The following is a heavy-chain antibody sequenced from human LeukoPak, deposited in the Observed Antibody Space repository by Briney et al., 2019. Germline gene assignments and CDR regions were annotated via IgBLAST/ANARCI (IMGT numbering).Heavy chain of an antibody. Sequence: GASVKVSCKASGYTFTSYYMHWVRQAPGQGLEWMGWISAYNGNTNYAQKLQGRVTMTTDTSTSTAYMELRSLRSDDTAVYYCARDGDSGSYSDFDYWGQGTLVTVSS. D-gene: IGHD1-26*01. CDR3: ARDGDSGSYSDFDY. CDR2: ISAYNGNT. V-gene: IGHV1-18*04. CDR1: GYTFTSYY. J-gene: IGHJ4*02.